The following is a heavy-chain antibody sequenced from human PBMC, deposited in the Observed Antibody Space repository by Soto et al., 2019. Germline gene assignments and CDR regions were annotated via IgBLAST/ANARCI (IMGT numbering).Heavy chain of an antibody. Sequence: EVQLVESGGGLVQPGGSLRHSCAASGFTFSSYRMNWVRKAPGKGLEWVSYISSSSSTIYYADSVKGRFTISRDNAKNSLYLQMNILRDEDTAVYYCARYGGSLGYWGQGTLVTVSS. D-gene: IGHD1-26*01. V-gene: IGHV3-48*02. J-gene: IGHJ4*02. CDR1: GFTFSSYR. CDR3: ARYGGSLGY. CDR2: ISSSSSTI.